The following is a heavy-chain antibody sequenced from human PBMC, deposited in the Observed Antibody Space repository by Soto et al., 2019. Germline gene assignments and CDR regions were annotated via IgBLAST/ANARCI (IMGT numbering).Heavy chain of an antibody. V-gene: IGHV3-23*01. CDR1: GFTCSSYD. CDR3: AKATATGGGAFDI. J-gene: IGHJ3*02. CDR2: ILVGGST. D-gene: IGHD2-8*02. Sequence: GGSLRLSYAASGFTCSSYDMSWVRQAPGKGLEWVSTILVGGSTHYPDSVKGRFTISRDNSKNTVFLQMNSLTAGDTAVYYCAKATATGGGAFDICGQGTMVTVSS.